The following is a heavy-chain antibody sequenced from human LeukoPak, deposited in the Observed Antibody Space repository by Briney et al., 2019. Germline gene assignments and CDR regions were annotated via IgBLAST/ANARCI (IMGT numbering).Heavy chain of an antibody. V-gene: IGHV3-23*01. J-gene: IGHJ4*02. CDR3: AKDRLMAVAGTCFDY. CDR2: ISGSGGST. CDR1: GFTFSSYA. D-gene: IGHD6-19*01. Sequence: PGGSLRLSCAASGFTFSSYAMSWVRQAPGKGLEWVSAISGSGGSTYYADSVKGRFTISRDNSKNTLYLQMNSLRAEDTAVYYCAKDRLMAVAGTCFDYWGQGTLVTVSS.